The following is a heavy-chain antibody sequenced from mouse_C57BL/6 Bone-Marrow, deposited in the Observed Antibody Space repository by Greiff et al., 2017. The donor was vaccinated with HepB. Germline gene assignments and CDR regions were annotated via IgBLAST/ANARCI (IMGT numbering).Heavy chain of an antibody. CDR2: INPNNGGT. J-gene: IGHJ2*01. Sequence: VQLQQSGPELVKPGASVKIPCKASGYTFTDYNMDWVKQSHGKSLEWIGDINPNNGGTIYNQKFKGKATLTVDKSSSTAYMELRSLTSEDTAVYYCARGIYYYYGSSFYFDYWGQGTTLTVSS. V-gene: IGHV1-18*01. CDR3: ARGIYYYYGSSFYFDY. D-gene: IGHD1-1*01. CDR1: GYTFTDYN.